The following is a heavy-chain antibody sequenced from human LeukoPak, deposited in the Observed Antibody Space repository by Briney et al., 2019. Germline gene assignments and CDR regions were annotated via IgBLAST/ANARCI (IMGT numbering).Heavy chain of an antibody. CDR1: GGSISSSNW. Sequence: LETLSLTCAVSGGSISSSNWWSWVRQPPGKGLEWIGEISHSGSTNYNPSLKSRVTISVDKSKNQFSLKLSSVTAADTAVYYCARVAYSSGWYCDYWGQGTLVTVSS. D-gene: IGHD6-19*01. J-gene: IGHJ4*02. CDR2: ISHSGST. CDR3: ARVAYSSGWYCDY. V-gene: IGHV4-4*02.